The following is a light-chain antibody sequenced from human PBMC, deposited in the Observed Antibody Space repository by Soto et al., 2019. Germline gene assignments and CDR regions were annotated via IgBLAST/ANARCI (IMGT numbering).Light chain of an antibody. V-gene: IGLV1-40*01. Sequence: QSVLTQPPSVSGDPGQRVTISCTGSSSNIGAGYDVHWYQQLPGTAPKLLIYGNSNRPSGVPDRFSGSKSGTSASLAITGLQAEDEVDYYCQSYDSSLSGWVFGGGTQLTVL. CDR1: SSNIGAGYD. J-gene: IGLJ3*02. CDR2: GNS. CDR3: QSYDSSLSGWV.